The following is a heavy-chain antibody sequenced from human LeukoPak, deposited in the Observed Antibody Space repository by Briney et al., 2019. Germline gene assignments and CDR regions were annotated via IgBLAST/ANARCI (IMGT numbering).Heavy chain of an antibody. V-gene: IGHV4-59*01. Sequence: SETLSLTCTVSGGSISNYYWSWLRQPPGKGLEWIGYIYYSGSTNYNPSLKSRVTISVDTSKNQVSLKLSSVTAADTAVYYCASLLTYFDYWGQGTLVTVSS. J-gene: IGHJ4*02. CDR3: ASLLTYFDY. CDR2: IYYSGST. CDR1: GGSISNYY.